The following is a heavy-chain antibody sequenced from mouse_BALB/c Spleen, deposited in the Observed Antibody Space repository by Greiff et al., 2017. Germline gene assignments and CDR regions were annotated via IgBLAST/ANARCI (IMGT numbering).Heavy chain of an antibody. D-gene: IGHD2-4*01. Sequence: EVMLVESGPSLVKPSQTLSLTCSVTGDSITSGYWNWIRKFPGNKLEYMGYISYSGSTYYNPSLKSRISITRDTSKNQYYLQLNSVTTEDTATYYCARLGITGRHFDYWGQGTTLTVSS. CDR2: ISYSGST. CDR1: GDSITSGY. V-gene: IGHV3-8*02. J-gene: IGHJ2*01. CDR3: ARLGITGRHFDY.